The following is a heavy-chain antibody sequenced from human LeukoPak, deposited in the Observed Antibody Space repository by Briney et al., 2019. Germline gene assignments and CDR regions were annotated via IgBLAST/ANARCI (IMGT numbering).Heavy chain of an antibody. CDR2: ISSSSSYI. Sequence: GGSLRLSCAASGFTFSSYSMNWVRQAPGKGLEWVSSISSSSSYIYYADSVKGRFTISRDNAKNSLYLQMNSLRAEDTAVYYCARVDTIFGVVMLNYYYYMDVWGKGTTVTVSS. V-gene: IGHV3-21*01. CDR1: GFTFSSYS. D-gene: IGHD3-3*01. CDR3: ARVDTIFGVVMLNYYYYMDV. J-gene: IGHJ6*03.